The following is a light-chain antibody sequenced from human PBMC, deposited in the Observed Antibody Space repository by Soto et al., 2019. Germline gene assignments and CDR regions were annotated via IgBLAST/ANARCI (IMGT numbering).Light chain of an antibody. CDR2: ENN. CDR3: QSYDSSLSGDV. J-gene: IGLJ1*01. CDR1: SSNIGAGYE. V-gene: IGLV1-40*01. Sequence: QSVLTQPPSVSVAPGQRVTISCTGSSSNIGAGYEAHWYQQVPGTAPKLLIYENNNRPSGVPDRFSGSKSGTSASLAITGLQAEDEAEYYCQSYDSSLSGDVFGTGTQLTVL.